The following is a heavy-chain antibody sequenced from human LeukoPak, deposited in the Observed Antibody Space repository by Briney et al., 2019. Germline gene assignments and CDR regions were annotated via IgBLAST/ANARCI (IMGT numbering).Heavy chain of an antibody. J-gene: IGHJ4*02. V-gene: IGHV3-23*01. D-gene: IGHD3-22*01. CDR2: FSGRGGST. Sequence: GPLRSSCEAPGFPFSSIGLTWVRRPPGKGLRWVSAFSGRGGSTYYADSVKGRFTISRDNSKNTLYLQMNSLRAEDTAVYYCAKDSAPYYYDSSGYYYEAWGQGTLVTVSS. CDR1: GFPFSSIG. CDR3: AKDSAPYYYDSSGYYYEA.